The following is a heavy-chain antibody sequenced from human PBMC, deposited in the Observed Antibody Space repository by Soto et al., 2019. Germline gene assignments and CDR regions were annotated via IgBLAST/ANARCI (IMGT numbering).Heavy chain of an antibody. D-gene: IGHD3-22*01. CDR3: AREYYYDSSGYYFGFDY. CDR1: GGSVSSGSYY. CDR2: IYYSGST. Sequence: SETLSLTCTVSGGSVSSGSYYWSWIRQPPGKGLEWIGYIYYSGSTNYNPSLKSRVTISVDTSKNQFSLKLSSVTAADTAVYYCAREYYYDSSGYYFGFDYWGQGTLVTVSS. J-gene: IGHJ4*02. V-gene: IGHV4-61*01.